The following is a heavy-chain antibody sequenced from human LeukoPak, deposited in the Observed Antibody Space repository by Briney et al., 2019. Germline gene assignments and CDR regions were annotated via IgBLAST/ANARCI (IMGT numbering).Heavy chain of an antibody. CDR2: INSDGSST. Sequence: GGSLRLSCAASGFTFSTYWMHWVRQAPGKGLVWVSRINSDGSSTRYADSVKGRFTISRDNAKNSLYLQMNSLRAEDTAVYYCAASYGDYLFDYWGQGTLVTVSS. CDR1: GFTFSTYW. V-gene: IGHV3-74*01. CDR3: AASYGDYLFDY. J-gene: IGHJ4*02. D-gene: IGHD4-17*01.